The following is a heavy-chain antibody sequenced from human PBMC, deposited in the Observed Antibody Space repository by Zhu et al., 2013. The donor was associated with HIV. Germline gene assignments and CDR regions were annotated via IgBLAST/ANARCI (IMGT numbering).Heavy chain of an antibody. CDR2: IIPILGIA. J-gene: IGHJ6*02. V-gene: IGHV1-69*08. Sequence: QVQLVQSGAEVKKPGSSVKVSCKASGGTFSSYTISWVRQAPGQGLEWMGRIIPILGIANYAQKFQGRVTITADKSTSTAYMELSSLRSEDTAVYYCARDRSDYGDYEEDYYYYGMDVWAKGPRSPSP. CDR3: ARDRSDYGDYEEDYYYYGMDV. CDR1: GGTFSSYT. D-gene: IGHD4-17*01.